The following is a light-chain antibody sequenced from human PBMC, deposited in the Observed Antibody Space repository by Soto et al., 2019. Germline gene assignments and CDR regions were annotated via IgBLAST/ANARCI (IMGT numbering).Light chain of an antibody. CDR3: QQYGSSLWT. Sequence: EIVLTQSPATLYFSRVERSTLSFRASQSVSSYLAWYQQKPGQAPRLLIYDASNRATGIPDRFSGSGSGTDFTLTISRLEPEDFAVYYCQQYGSSLWTFGQGTKVDI. J-gene: IGKJ1*01. CDR2: DAS. CDR1: QSVSSY. V-gene: IGKV3-20*01.